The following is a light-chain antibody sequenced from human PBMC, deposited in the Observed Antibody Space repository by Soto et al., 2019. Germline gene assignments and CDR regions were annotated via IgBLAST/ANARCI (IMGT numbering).Light chain of an antibody. CDR3: QQSYSTPLT. J-gene: IGKJ4*01. CDR2: AAS. V-gene: IGKV1-39*01. Sequence: DIRMTQSPSSLSVSVGDRVTITCRASQDITDYLAWYQQKAGQVPKLLIYAASSLQSGVPSRFSGSGSGTDFTLTISSLQPEDFATYYCQQSYSTPLTFGGGTKVDIK. CDR1: QDITDY.